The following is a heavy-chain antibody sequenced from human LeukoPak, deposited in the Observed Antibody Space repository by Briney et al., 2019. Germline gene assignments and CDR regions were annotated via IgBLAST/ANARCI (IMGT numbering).Heavy chain of an antibody. J-gene: IGHJ6*03. D-gene: IGHD3-10*01. CDR2: ISYDGSNK. Sequence: AGGSLRLSCAASGFTFSSYAMHWVRQAPGKGLEWVAVISYDGSNKYYADSVKGRFTISRDNSKNTLYLLMNSLRAEDTAVYYCARGLNYYGSGSYYQEAYYYYYYMDVWGKGTTVTVSS. V-gene: IGHV3-30*04. CDR1: GFTFSSYA. CDR3: ARGLNYYGSGSYYQEAYYYYYYMDV.